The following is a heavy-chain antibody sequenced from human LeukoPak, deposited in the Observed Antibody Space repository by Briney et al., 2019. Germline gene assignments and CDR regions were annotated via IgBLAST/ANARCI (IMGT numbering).Heavy chain of an antibody. V-gene: IGHV3-11*04. CDR1: GFTFSDYY. D-gene: IGHD3-3*01. Sequence: GGSPRLSCAASGFTFSDYYMSLIRQAPGKGLEWVSYISSSGSTIYYADSVKGRFTISRDNAKNSLYLQMNSLRAEDTAVYYCARDIAGYDFWSGYYFDYWGQGTLVTVSS. J-gene: IGHJ4*02. CDR3: ARDIAGYDFWSGYYFDY. CDR2: ISSSGSTI.